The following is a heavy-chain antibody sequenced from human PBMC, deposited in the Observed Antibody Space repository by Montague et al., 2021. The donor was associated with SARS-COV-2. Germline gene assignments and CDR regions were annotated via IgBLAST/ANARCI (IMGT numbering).Heavy chain of an antibody. V-gene: IGHV4-59*08. CDR2: IYYSGST. J-gene: IGHJ4*02. CDR1: GGSISSSY. CDR3: ARSSGSYSTFDF. Sequence: SETLSLTCTVSGGSISSSYWTWIRQPPGKGLEWIGYIYYSGSTSYNPSLKSRVTMSVDTSKTQFSLTLSSVTAADTAVYYCARSSGSYSTFDFWGQGTLVTVSS. D-gene: IGHD3-10*01.